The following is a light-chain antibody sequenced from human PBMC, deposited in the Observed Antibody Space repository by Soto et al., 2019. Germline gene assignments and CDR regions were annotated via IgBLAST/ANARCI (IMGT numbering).Light chain of an antibody. CDR1: SSDGGGYNY. V-gene: IGLV2-14*03. Sequence: QSALTHPASVSGSPGQSITISCTGTSSDGGGYNYVSWYQHHPGKAPKLMIYDVSNRPSGVSNRFSGSKSGNTASLTISGLQAEDEADYYCSSYTGTSTCVFGTGTKVTVL. J-gene: IGLJ1*01. CDR3: SSYTGTSTCV. CDR2: DVS.